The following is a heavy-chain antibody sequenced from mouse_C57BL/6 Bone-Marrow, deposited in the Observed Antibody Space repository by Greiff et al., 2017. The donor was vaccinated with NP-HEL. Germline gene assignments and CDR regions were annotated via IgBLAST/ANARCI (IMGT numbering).Heavy chain of an antibody. CDR1: GYAFSSSW. J-gene: IGHJ3*01. CDR3: ARWLLLAY. D-gene: IGHD2-3*01. Sequence: VQLVESGPELVKPGASVKISCKASGYAFSSSWLNWVKQRPGTGLEWIGRIYPGDGDTNYNGTFKGKATLTADKSSSTAYMQLSSLTSEDSAVYFCARWLLLAYWGQGTLVTVSA. V-gene: IGHV1-82*01. CDR2: IYPGDGDT.